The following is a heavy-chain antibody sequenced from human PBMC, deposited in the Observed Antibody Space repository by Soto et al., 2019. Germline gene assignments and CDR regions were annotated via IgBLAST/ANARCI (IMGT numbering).Heavy chain of an antibody. D-gene: IGHD1-26*01. CDR1: GFTFSYFA. CDR2: IVAGGGIT. Sequence: LRLSCAASGFTFSYFAMNWVRQAPGKGLEWVSAIVAGGGITYYADSVKGRFTISRDNSRNTLYLQMNSLTAEDTAVYFCEKDQVGPNWEDNFDIWGQGTMVTVSS. V-gene: IGHV3-23*01. J-gene: IGHJ3*02. CDR3: EKDQVGPNWEDNFDI.